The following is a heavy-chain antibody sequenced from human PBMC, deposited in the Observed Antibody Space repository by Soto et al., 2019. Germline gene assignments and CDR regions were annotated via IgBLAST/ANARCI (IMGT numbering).Heavy chain of an antibody. CDR1: GLSLSTREVG. Sequence: QITLKESGPTLGKPTQTLTLTCTFSGLSLSTREVGVGWIRHPPGKALEWLALIYWDDDKRYSPSLKSRLTIAKDTPKDLVILIMTNVDTEDTATYYCAHRAYYYGSGSYYTHWGQGTLVTVSS. CDR2: IYWDDDK. CDR3: AHRAYYYGSGSYYTH. J-gene: IGHJ4*02. V-gene: IGHV2-5*02. D-gene: IGHD3-10*01.